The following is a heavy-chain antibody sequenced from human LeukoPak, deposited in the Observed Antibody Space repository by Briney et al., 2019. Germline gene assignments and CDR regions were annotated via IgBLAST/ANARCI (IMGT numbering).Heavy chain of an antibody. J-gene: IGHJ4*02. CDR1: GGTFSSYA. CDR3: ARDREYYYDSSGFFDY. CDR2: IIPILGIA. D-gene: IGHD3-22*01. Sequence: SVKVSCKASGGTFSSYAISWVRQAPGQGLERMGRIIPILGIANYAQKFQGRVTITVDKSTSTAYMELSSLRSEDTAVYYCARDREYYYDSSGFFDYWGQGTLVTVSS. V-gene: IGHV1-69*04.